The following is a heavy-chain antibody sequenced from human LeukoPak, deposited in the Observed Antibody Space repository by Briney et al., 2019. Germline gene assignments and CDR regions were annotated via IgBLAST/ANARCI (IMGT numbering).Heavy chain of an antibody. CDR3: ASRIAAAGTMTYYYYYGKDV. CDR1: GFTFSSYS. J-gene: IGHJ6*02. Sequence: GGSLRLSCAASGFTFSSYSMNWVRQAPGKGLEWVSSISSSSSYIYYADSVKGRFTISRDNAKNSLYLQMNSLRAEDTAVYYCASRIAAAGTMTYYYYYGKDVWGQGTTVTVSS. V-gene: IGHV3-21*01. D-gene: IGHD6-13*01. CDR2: ISSSSSYI.